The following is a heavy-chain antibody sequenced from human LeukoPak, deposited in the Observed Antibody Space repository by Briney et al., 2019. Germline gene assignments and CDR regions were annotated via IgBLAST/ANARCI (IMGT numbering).Heavy chain of an antibody. V-gene: IGHV3-48*01. CDR3: ARRKIDYGDFDY. Sequence: GGSPRLSCAASGFTFSSYGMSWVRQAPGKGLEWISHISRSSNTIYYADSVKGRFTTSRDNAKNSLYLELNSLRAEDTAVYFCARRKIDYGDFDYWGQGTLVTVSS. CDR1: GFTFSSYG. J-gene: IGHJ4*02. D-gene: IGHD4-17*01. CDR2: ISRSSNTI.